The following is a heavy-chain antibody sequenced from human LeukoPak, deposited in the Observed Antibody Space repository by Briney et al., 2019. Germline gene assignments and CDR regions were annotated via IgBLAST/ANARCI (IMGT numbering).Heavy chain of an antibody. CDR3: VRDRGLGYFDP. J-gene: IGHJ5*02. D-gene: IGHD3-10*01. Sequence: GGSLRLSCAASGFIFSDYYMSWIRQAPGRGLEWVSYISGTGSTNYADSVRGRFTISRDNADNSVYLQMDSLRAEDTAVYYCVRDRGLGYFDPWGQGTLVTVSS. V-gene: IGHV3-11*06. CDR2: ISGTGST. CDR1: GFIFSDYY.